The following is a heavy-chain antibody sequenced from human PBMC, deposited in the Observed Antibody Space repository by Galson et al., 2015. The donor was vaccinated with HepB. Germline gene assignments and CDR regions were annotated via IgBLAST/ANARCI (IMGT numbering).Heavy chain of an antibody. V-gene: IGHV3-33*06. CDR2: IWYDGSNN. D-gene: IGHD1-26*01. Sequence: SLRLSCAASGFTFSSYGMHWVRQAPGKGLEWVAVIWYDGSNNYYADSVKGRFTISRDNSKNTLYLQMNSLRAEDTAVYYCAKVDGGRYLRNAFDIWGQGTLVTVSS. J-gene: IGHJ3*02. CDR3: AKVDGGRYLRNAFDI. CDR1: GFTFSSYG.